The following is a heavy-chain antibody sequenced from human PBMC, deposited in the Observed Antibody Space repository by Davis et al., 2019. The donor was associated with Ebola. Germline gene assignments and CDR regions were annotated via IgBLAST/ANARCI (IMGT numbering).Heavy chain of an antibody. V-gene: IGHV1-3*01. CDR3: ARDEFDY. CDR1: GYSFTNYA. J-gene: IGHJ4*02. CDR2: INAGNGNT. Sequence: AASVKISCNASGYSFTNYAIHWLRQAPGQRLEWMGWINAGNGNTEYSQKFQGRVTITRDTSASTAYMELSSLRSEDTAVYFCARDEFDYWGQGTLVTVSS.